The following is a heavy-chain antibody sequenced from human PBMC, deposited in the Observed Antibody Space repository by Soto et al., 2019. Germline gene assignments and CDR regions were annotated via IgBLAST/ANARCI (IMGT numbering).Heavy chain of an antibody. V-gene: IGHV4-39*02. Sequence: PSETLSLTCTASGGSISSSSYYWGWIRQPPGKGLEWIGSIYYAGNTYYTPSLKSRVTKSVDTSKNQFSLKLSSVTAADTAVYYCAREGGRYCSGGSCQVDYWGQGTLVTVSS. CDR1: GGSISSSSYY. J-gene: IGHJ4*02. CDR2: IYYAGNT. CDR3: AREGGRYCSGGSCQVDY. D-gene: IGHD2-15*01.